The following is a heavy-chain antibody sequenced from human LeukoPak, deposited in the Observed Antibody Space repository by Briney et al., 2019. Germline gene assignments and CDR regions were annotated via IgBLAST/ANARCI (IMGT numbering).Heavy chain of an antibody. CDR3: ARAAPGCSSSWPDFDY. CDR2: MNPNSGNT. V-gene: IGHV1-8*02. CDR1: GYTFTSYG. Sequence: ASVKVSCKASGYTFTSYGISWVRQAPGQGLEWMGWMNPNSGNTGYAQKFQGRVTMTRNTSISTAYMELSCLRSEDTAVYYCARAAPGCSSSWPDFDYWGQGTLVTVSS. J-gene: IGHJ4*02. D-gene: IGHD6-13*01.